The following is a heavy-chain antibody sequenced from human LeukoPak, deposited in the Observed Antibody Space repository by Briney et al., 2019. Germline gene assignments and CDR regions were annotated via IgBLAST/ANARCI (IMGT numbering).Heavy chain of an antibody. V-gene: IGHV1-69*05. CDR3: ARDDQYQLRYLGY. CDR1: GGTFSSYA. CDR2: IIPIFGTA. J-gene: IGHJ4*02. D-gene: IGHD2-2*02. Sequence: AASVKVSCKASGGTFSSYAISWVRQAPGQGLESMGRIIPIFGTANYAQKFQGRVTITTDESTSTAYMELSSLRSEDTAVYYCARDDQYQLRYLGYWGQGTLVTVSS.